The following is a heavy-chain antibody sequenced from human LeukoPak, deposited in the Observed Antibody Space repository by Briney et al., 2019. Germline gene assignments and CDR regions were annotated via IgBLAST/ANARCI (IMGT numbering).Heavy chain of an antibody. D-gene: IGHD3-9*01. CDR2: IYYIGST. V-gene: IGHV4-59*13. Sequence: SETLSLSCTVSGGSIRSYYWSWIRQPPGKGLECIGYIYYIGSTNYNPSLKSRVTISVDTSKNQFSLKLSSVTAADTAVYYCARDLGEGYDILTGLDAFDIWGQGTMVTVSS. J-gene: IGHJ3*02. CDR1: GGSIRSYY. CDR3: ARDLGEGYDILTGLDAFDI.